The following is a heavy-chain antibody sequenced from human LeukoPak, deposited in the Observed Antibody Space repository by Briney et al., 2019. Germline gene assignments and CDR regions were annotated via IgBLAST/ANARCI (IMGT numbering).Heavy chain of an antibody. CDR1: GFTFSNTG. CDR2: IGTETNGGDT. D-gene: IGHD1-14*01. Sequence: GGSLRLSCAASGFTFSNTGMSWVRQAPGKGLEWVGRIGTETNGGDTDYSAHGKGSFTISRDDTQITLYMHINRPKNKDISVYHCTLGMGDHWGQGTLVTVSS. CDR3: TLGMGDH. J-gene: IGHJ4*02. V-gene: IGHV3-15*04.